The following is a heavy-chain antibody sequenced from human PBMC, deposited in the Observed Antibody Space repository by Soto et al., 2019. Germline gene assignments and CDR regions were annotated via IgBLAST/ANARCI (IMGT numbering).Heavy chain of an antibody. CDR1: GFTFSNYG. D-gene: IGHD3-10*01. J-gene: IGHJ4*02. Sequence: QVQLVESGGGVVQPGRSLRLSCEASGFTFSNYGMHWVRQTPGKGLEWVAVISYDGSLKYYADSVKGRFTISRDTSQNTLYLQMSSLRAEDTAVYFCAKEDYDGSGSYYDYWGQGTLVTVSS. CDR2: ISYDGSLK. V-gene: IGHV3-30*18. CDR3: AKEDYDGSGSYYDY.